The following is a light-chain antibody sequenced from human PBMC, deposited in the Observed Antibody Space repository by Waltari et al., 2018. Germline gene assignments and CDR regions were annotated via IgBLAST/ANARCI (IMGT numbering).Light chain of an antibody. Sequence: DIVLTQSPATLSLSPGERATLSCRASQSINGYLAWYQQKPGQAPRLLIYDTSNRATGIPARFSGSGSGTDFTLNISSLEPEDFAVYYCQHRSNWPPLFAFGPGTKVDLK. J-gene: IGKJ3*01. CDR3: QHRSNWPPLFA. CDR2: DTS. V-gene: IGKV3-11*01. CDR1: QSINGY.